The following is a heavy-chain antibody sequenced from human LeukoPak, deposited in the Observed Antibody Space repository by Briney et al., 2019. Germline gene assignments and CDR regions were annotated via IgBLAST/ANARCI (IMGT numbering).Heavy chain of an antibody. CDR3: ARLVGAADY. Sequence: SETLSLTCTVSGGSISSSSYYWSWIRQPPGKGLEWIGYIYYSGSTNYNPSLKSRVTISVDTSKNQFSLKLSSVTAADTAVYYCARLVGAADYWGQGTLVTVSS. D-gene: IGHD1-26*01. J-gene: IGHJ4*02. CDR1: GGSISSSSYY. CDR2: IYYSGST. V-gene: IGHV4-61*05.